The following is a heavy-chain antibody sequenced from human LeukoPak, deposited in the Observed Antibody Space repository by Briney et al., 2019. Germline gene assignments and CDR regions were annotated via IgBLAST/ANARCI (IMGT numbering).Heavy chain of an antibody. CDR2: ISTDGSSK. D-gene: IGHD3-10*01. CDR3: AKENTGDFDY. CDR1: GFTFSSYD. J-gene: IGHJ4*02. V-gene: IGHV3-30*18. Sequence: GGSLRLSCAASGFTFSSYDMHWVRQAPGKGLEWVAVISTDGSSKYYADSVKGRFTISRDNSRNTLYLHMTSLRPEDTAVYYCAKENTGDFDYWGQGTLVTVSS.